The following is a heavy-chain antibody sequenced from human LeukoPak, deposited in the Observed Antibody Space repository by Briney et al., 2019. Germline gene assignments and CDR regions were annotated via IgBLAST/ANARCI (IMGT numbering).Heavy chain of an antibody. Sequence: SETLSLTCTVSGGSISSYYWSWIRQPSGKGLEWIGFIYYSGSTNYNPSLKSRVAISVDTSKNQFSLKLSSVTAADTAVYYCARSSGDYGSEYFDYWGQGTLVTVSS. D-gene: IGHD4-17*01. J-gene: IGHJ4*02. CDR3: ARSSGDYGSEYFDY. CDR2: IYYSGST. CDR1: GGSISSYY. V-gene: IGHV4-59*08.